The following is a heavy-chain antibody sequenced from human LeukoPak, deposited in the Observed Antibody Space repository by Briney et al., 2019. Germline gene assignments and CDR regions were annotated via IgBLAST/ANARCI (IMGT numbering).Heavy chain of an antibody. CDR2: IIPILGIA. CDR1: GGTFSSYA. D-gene: IGHD5-24*01. J-gene: IGHJ3*02. Sequence: ASVKVSCKASGGTFSSYAISWVRQAPGQGLEWMGRIIPILGIANYAQRFQGRVTITADKSTSTAYMELSSLRSEDTAVYYCARDRVEMATIEVRAFDIWGQGTMVTVSS. V-gene: IGHV1-69*04. CDR3: ARDRVEMATIEVRAFDI.